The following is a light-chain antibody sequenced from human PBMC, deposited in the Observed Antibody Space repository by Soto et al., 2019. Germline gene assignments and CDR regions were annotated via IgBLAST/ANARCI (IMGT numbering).Light chain of an antibody. Sequence: QSVLTQPPSVSGAPGQRVTISCTGSGSNIGAGYDVHWYQQLPGTAPKLLIYDNTNRPSGVPDRFSGSKSGTSASLAIPGLHAEYEADYYCQSYDSSLSGVLFGGGTKVTVL. CDR1: GSNIGAGYD. CDR3: QSYDSSLSGVL. CDR2: DNT. V-gene: IGLV1-40*01. J-gene: IGLJ2*01.